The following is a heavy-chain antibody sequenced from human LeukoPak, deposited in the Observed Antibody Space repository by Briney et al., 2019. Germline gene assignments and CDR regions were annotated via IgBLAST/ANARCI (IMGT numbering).Heavy chain of an antibody. J-gene: IGHJ4*02. Sequence: GGSLRLSCAASGFTFRSYAMSWVRQAPGKGLEWVSAISGSGGSTYYADSVKGRFTISRDNSKNTLYLQMNSLRAEDTAVYYCARCRGERELTRLLDYWGQGTLVTVSS. D-gene: IGHD1-26*01. CDR3: ARCRGERELTRLLDY. V-gene: IGHV3-23*01. CDR2: ISGSGGST. CDR1: GFTFRSYA.